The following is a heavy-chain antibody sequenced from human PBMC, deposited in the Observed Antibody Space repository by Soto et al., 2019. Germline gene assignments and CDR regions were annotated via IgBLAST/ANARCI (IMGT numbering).Heavy chain of an antibody. CDR2: TYYRSKWYN. CDR1: GDSVSSNSAA. CDR3: ARELGSSWYWFDP. Sequence: SQTLSLTCAISGDSVSSNSAAWNWTRQSPSRGLEWLGRTYYRSKWYNDYAVSVKSRITINPDTSKNQFSLQLNSVTPEDTAVYYCARELGSSWYWFDPWGQGTLVTVSS. D-gene: IGHD6-13*01. J-gene: IGHJ5*02. V-gene: IGHV6-1*01.